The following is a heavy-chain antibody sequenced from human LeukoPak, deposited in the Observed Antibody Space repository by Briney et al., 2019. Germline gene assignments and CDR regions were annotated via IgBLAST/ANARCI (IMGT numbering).Heavy chain of an antibody. CDR3: AKDLEHIVVVTAFDY. Sequence: GSLSLSFAASGFTFSSYAMSWVRPAPGKGLEWVSAISGSGGSTYYADSVKGRFTISRDNSKNTLYLQMNSLRAEDTAVYYCAKDLEHIVVVTAFDYWGRGTLVTVSS. V-gene: IGHV3-23*01. D-gene: IGHD2-21*02. CDR1: GFTFSSYA. CDR2: ISGSGGST. J-gene: IGHJ4*02.